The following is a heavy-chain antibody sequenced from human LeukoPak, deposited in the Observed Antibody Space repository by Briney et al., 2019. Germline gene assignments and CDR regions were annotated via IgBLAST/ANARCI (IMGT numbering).Heavy chain of an antibody. J-gene: IGHJ4*02. Sequence: KTSETLSLTCTVSGGSISSSSYYWGWIRQPPGKGLEWIGSIYYSGSTYYNPSLKSRVTISVDTSKNQFSLKLSSVTAADTAVYYCASTTYGSGSYWLRVLDYWGQGTLVTVSS. CDR2: IYYSGST. CDR1: GGSISSSSYY. D-gene: IGHD3-10*01. CDR3: ASTTYGSGSYWLRVLDY. V-gene: IGHV4-39*07.